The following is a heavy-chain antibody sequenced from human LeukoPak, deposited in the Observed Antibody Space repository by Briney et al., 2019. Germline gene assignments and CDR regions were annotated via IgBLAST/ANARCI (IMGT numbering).Heavy chain of an antibody. D-gene: IGHD3-22*01. Sequence: SETLSLTCTVSRRSTSTYSRSCIRPPAGKVFEWIGRIYPSGNTNFHPSLMSRVTMPIDTSKNQFSLKLSSVTAADTAVYDCARGTYDSPDLWGRGTLVTVSS. CDR3: ARGTYDSPDL. J-gene: IGHJ2*01. CDR2: IYPSGNT. V-gene: IGHV4-4*07. CDR1: RRSTSTYS.